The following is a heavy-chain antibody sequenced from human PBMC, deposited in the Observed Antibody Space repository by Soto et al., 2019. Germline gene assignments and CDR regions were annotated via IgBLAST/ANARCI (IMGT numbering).Heavy chain of an antibody. J-gene: IGHJ6*02. CDR3: ARDPYIVLMVYAVYYYYGMDV. CDR2: ISAYNGNT. V-gene: IGHV1-18*01. Sequence: ASVKVSCKASGYTFTSYGISWVRQAPGQGLEWMGWISAYNGNTNYAQKLQGRVTMTTDTSTSTAYMELRSLRSDDTAVYYCARDPYIVLMVYAVYYYYGMDVWGQGTTVTVS. D-gene: IGHD2-8*01. CDR1: GYTFTSYG.